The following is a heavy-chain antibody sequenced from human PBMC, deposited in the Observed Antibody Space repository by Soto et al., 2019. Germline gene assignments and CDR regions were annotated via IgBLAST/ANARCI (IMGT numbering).Heavy chain of an antibody. CDR1: GFTFSNNA. D-gene: IGHD3-3*01. CDR3: AKSMSRFLEWLYLDF. CDR2: ISGSGDTT. Sequence: GGSLRLSCAASGFTFSNNAMSWVRQAPGKGLEWVSVISGSGDTTNYADSVKGRFTISRDNSKNTFYLQMNNLKAEDTAIYYCAKSMSRFLEWLYLDFWGQGTLVTVSS. J-gene: IGHJ4*02. V-gene: IGHV3-23*01.